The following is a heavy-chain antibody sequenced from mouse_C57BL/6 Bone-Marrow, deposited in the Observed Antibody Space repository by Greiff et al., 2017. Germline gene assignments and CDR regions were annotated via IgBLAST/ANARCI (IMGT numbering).Heavy chain of an antibody. CDR3: ARWGTGDAMDY. CDR1: GYTFTDYY. D-gene: IGHD2-14*01. J-gene: IGHJ4*01. Sequence: VQLQQSGAELVRPGASVKLSCKASGYTFTDYYINWVKQRPGQGLEWIARIYPGSGNTYYNEKFKGKATLTAEKSSSTAYMQLSSLTSEDSAVYFCARWGTGDAMDYWGQGTSVTVSS. CDR2: IYPGSGNT. V-gene: IGHV1-76*01.